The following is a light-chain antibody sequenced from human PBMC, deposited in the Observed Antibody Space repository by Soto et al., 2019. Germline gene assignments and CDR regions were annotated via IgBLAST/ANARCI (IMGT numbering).Light chain of an antibody. CDR2: DAS. CDR3: QNFGDSPFT. Sequence: EVVLMQSPDTLSLSPGERATLSCRASESISSHYIAWYQHKPGQAPRLLIFDASTRATGIPDRFSGSWSGTDFTLTISRLEPEDFAMYYCQNFGDSPFTFGPGTKVDIK. V-gene: IGKV3-20*01. CDR1: ESISSHY. J-gene: IGKJ3*01.